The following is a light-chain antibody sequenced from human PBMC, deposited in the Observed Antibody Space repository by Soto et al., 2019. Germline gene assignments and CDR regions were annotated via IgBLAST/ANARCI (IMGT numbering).Light chain of an antibody. CDR2: AAS. CDR1: QTISSW. CDR3: QQSLSTPIYS. Sequence: DIQMTQSPSPLSASIGDSVTISCQASQTISSWLAWYQQKPGKAPNLLIYAASSLQSGVPSRFAGSGSGTHFTLTISTLQPEDVGTYFCQQSLSTPIYSFGQGTKVDNK. J-gene: IGKJ2*03. V-gene: IGKV1-39*01.